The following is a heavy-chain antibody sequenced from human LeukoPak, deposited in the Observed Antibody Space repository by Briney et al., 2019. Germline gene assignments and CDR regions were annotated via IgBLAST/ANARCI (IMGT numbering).Heavy chain of an antibody. J-gene: IGHJ6*03. V-gene: IGHV3-7*01. CDR1: GFFLGDYW. CDR3: AKTRDRGDGYDFYYYYYIDV. CDR2: IKQDGSER. Sequence: GGSLRLSYAASGFFLGDYWMNWVRQAPGKGLEWVANIKQDGSERNCVDSVKGRFTVSRDNDKNLLFLQVSSLRAEDTGVYYCAKTRDRGDGYDFYYYYYIDVWGRGTTVTVSS. D-gene: IGHD5-24*01.